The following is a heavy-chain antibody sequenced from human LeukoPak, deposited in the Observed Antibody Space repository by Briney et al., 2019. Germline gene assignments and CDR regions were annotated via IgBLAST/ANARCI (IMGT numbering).Heavy chain of an antibody. V-gene: IGHV3-23*01. CDR2: ISGSGGST. Sequence: GGSLRLPCAASGFTFSSYAMSWVRQAPGKGLEWVSAISGSGGSTYYADSVKGRFTISRDNSKNTLYLQMNSLRAEDTAVYYCAKDLRHGSIFGVVTKYYYGMDVWGQGTTVTASS. CDR3: AKDLRHGSIFGVVTKYYYGMDV. CDR1: GFTFSSYA. J-gene: IGHJ6*02. D-gene: IGHD3-3*01.